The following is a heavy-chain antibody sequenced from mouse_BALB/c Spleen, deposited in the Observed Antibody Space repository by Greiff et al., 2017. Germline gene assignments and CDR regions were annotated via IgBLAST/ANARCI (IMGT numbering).Heavy chain of an antibody. CDR1: GFTFSDYY. Sequence: EVQVVESGGGLVKPGGSLKLSCAASGFTFSDYYMYWVRQTPEKRLEWVATISDGGSYTYYPDSVKGRFTISRDNAKNNLYLQMSSLKSEDTAMYYCARELYYAMDYWGQGTSVTVSS. CDR2: ISDGGSYT. J-gene: IGHJ4*01. V-gene: IGHV5-4*02. CDR3: ARELYYAMDY.